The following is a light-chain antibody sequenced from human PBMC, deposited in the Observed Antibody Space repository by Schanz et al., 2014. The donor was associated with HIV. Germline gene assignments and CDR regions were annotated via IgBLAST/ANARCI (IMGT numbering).Light chain of an antibody. CDR2: EVN. CDR1: SSGVGSYNP. CDR3: SSYAGSLVV. V-gene: IGLV2-14*02. J-gene: IGLJ2*01. Sequence: QSALTQPASVSGSPGQSITISCTGTSSGVGSYNPVSSYQQYPGKVPKLMIYEVNKRPPGVSNRFSGSKSGNTASLTVSGLQAEDEADYYCSSYAGSLVVFGGGTKLTVL.